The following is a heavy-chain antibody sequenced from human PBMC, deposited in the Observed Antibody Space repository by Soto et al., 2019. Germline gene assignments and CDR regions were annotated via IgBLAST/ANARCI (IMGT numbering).Heavy chain of an antibody. D-gene: IGHD5-12*01. CDR2: VTGNGGIT. CDR1: GFTFRSYA. V-gene: IGHV3-23*01. J-gene: IGHJ4*02. Sequence: GGSLRLSCAASGFTFRSYAMNWVRQSPEKGLEWVSTVTGNGGITYYAETVKGRFTISRDNSKDTLYLQMSSLGPEDTAVYYCAKDNNGYVQDYWGQGTLVTVSS. CDR3: AKDNNGYVQDY.